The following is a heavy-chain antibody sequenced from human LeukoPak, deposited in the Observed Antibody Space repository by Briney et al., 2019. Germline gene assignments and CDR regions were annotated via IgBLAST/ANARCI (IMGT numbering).Heavy chain of an antibody. V-gene: IGHV3-66*01. CDR3: ARGQYYYDSSGYQDYYYGMDV. CDR1: GFTVSSNY. CDR2: IYSGGST. Sequence: GGSLRLSCAASGFTVSSNYMSWVRQAPGKGLEWVSVIYSGGSTYYADSVKGRFTISRDNSKSTLYLQMNSLRAEDTAVYYCARGQYYYDSSGYQDYYYGMDVWGQGTTVTVSS. J-gene: IGHJ6*02. D-gene: IGHD3-22*01.